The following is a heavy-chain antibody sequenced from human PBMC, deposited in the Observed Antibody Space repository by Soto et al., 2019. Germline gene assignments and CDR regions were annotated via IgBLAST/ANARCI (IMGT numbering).Heavy chain of an antibody. J-gene: IGHJ6*02. Sequence: PSETLSLTCTVSGGSISSSSYYWGWIRQPPGKGLEWIGSIYYSGSTYYNPSLKSRVTISVDTSKNQFSLKLSSVTAADTAVYYCARPVVATNDYYYYYGMDVWGQGTTVTVS. CDR1: GGSISSSSYY. D-gene: IGHD5-12*01. CDR3: ARPVVATNDYYYYYGMDV. CDR2: IYYSGST. V-gene: IGHV4-39*01.